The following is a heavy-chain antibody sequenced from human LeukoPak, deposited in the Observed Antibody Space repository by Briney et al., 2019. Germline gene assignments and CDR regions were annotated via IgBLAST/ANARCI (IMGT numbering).Heavy chain of an antibody. D-gene: IGHD2-2*02. CDR2: IYTSGST. V-gene: IGHV4-4*07. J-gene: IGHJ4*02. CDR3: ARGGDIVVVPAAISGYFDY. CDR1: GGSISSYY. Sequence: SETLSLTCTVSGGSISSYYWSWIRQPPGKGLEWIGRIYTSGSTNYNPSLKSRVTMSVDTSKNQFSLKLSSVTAADTAVYYCARGGDIVVVPAAISGYFDYWGQGTLVTVSS.